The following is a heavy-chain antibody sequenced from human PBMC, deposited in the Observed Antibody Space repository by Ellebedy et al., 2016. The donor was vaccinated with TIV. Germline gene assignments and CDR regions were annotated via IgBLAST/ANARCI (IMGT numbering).Heavy chain of an antibody. J-gene: IGHJ6*02. V-gene: IGHV3-23*01. CDR2: IVGSGVQ. Sequence: PGGSLRLSCAASGFTFSPYAMAWVRQAPGKGLEWVSGIVGSGVQKYADSVKGRFTISRDNSKRTVDLQMNSLRAEDTAVYYCARKILFYYGMDVWGQGTTVTVSS. CDR1: GFTFSPYA. CDR3: ARKILFYYGMDV.